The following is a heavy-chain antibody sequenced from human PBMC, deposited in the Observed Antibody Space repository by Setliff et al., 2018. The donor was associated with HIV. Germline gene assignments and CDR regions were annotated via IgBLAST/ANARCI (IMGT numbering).Heavy chain of an antibody. CDR1: GYTFTNYG. Sequence: GASVKVSCKASGYTFTNYGVGWVRQAPGQGLEWMGWISTNNDLVGYAQKFQGRVTMTTDTSTSTAYMELTSLRSDDTAMYYCARDANYIRDYWGQGTLVTVSS. V-gene: IGHV1-18*01. D-gene: IGHD3-10*02. CDR3: ARDANYIRDY. J-gene: IGHJ4*02. CDR2: ISTNNDLV.